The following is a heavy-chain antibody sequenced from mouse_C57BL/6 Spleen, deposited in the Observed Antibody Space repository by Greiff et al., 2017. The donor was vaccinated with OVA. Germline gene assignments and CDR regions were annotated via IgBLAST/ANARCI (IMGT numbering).Heavy chain of an antibody. CDR3: ATYYYGSSPMDY. J-gene: IGHJ4*01. CDR2: ISSGSSTI. Sequence: EVQLQESGGGLVKPGGSLKLSCAASGFTFSDYGMHWVRQAPEKGLEWVAYISSGSSTINYADTVKGRFTISRDNAKNTLFLQMTSLRSEDTAMYYCATYYYGSSPMDYWGQGTSVTVSS. D-gene: IGHD1-1*01. CDR1: GFTFSDYG. V-gene: IGHV5-17*01.